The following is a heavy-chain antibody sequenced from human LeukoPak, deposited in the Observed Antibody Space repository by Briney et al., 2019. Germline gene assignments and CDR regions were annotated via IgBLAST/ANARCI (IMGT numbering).Heavy chain of an antibody. D-gene: IGHD3-10*01. V-gene: IGHV3-49*04. Sequence: GGSLRLSCTASGFTFGDYAMTWARQAPGKGLEWVGFIRSKAYGGTTEYAASVKGRFTISRDDSKSIAYLQMNSLKTEDTAVYYCTRDPRHMVRGDVGWFDPWGQGTLATVSS. J-gene: IGHJ5*02. CDR2: IRSKAYGGTT. CDR3: TRDPRHMVRGDVGWFDP. CDR1: GFTFGDYA.